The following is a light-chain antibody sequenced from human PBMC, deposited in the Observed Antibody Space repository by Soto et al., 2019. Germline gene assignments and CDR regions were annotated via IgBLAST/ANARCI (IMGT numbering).Light chain of an antibody. Sequence: ETMMTQSPDTLSVSLGERATLSCRASQSLRSSLAWYQQKPGQAPRLLIYDASTRATGIPARFSGSGSGTDFTLTISGLQSEDSAVYYCQQYNNWPQTFGQGTKVEIK. V-gene: IGKV3-15*01. CDR2: DAS. CDR3: QQYNNWPQT. J-gene: IGKJ1*01. CDR1: QSLRSS.